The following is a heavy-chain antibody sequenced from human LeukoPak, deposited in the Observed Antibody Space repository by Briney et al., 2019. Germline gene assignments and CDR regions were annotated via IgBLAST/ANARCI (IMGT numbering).Heavy chain of an antibody. J-gene: IGHJ4*02. Sequence: SETLSLTCTVSGGSISSYYWSWIRQPPGKGLEWIGNIYSSGSTNYNPSLESRVTISIDTSKNQFSLKLSSVTAADTAVYYCARMAVVTRQVDYWGQGTLVTVSS. CDR3: ARMAVVTRQVDY. D-gene: IGHD4-23*01. CDR1: GGSISSYY. V-gene: IGHV4-59*01. CDR2: IYSSGST.